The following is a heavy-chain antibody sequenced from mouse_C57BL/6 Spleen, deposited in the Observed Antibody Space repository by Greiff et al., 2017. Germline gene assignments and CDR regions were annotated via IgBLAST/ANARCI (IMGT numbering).Heavy chain of an antibody. D-gene: IGHD2-4*01. CDR1: GFTFSDYG. J-gene: IGHJ2*01. Sequence: EVQLVESGGGLVKPGGSLKLSCAASGFTFSDYGMHWVRQAPEKGLEWVAYISSGSSNIYYADTVKGRFTISRDNAKNTLFLQMTSLRSEDPAMYYCARSGYDYDDGYYFDYWGQGTTLTVSS. V-gene: IGHV5-17*01. CDR3: ARSGYDYDDGYYFDY. CDR2: ISSGSSNI.